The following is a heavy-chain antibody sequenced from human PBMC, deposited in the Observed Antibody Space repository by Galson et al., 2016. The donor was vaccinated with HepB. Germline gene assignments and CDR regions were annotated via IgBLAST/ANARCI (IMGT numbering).Heavy chain of an antibody. Sequence: SLRLSCAASGFTFSSYAMSWVRQAPGKGLEWVSAISASGGTTYYADSVKGRFTISRDNSKNTMYLQMNSLRAEDTAVYYCAKRFNKSSGLAAFDIWGQGTMVILSS. CDR2: ISASGGTT. CDR1: GFTFSSYA. V-gene: IGHV3-23*01. J-gene: IGHJ3*02. CDR3: AKRFNKSSGLAAFDI. D-gene: IGHD3/OR15-3a*01.